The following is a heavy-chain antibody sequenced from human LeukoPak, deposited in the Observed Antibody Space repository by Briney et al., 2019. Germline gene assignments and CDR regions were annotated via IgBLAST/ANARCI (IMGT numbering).Heavy chain of an antibody. CDR2: IYPGDSDI. J-gene: IGHJ4*02. CDR1: GSIFTRYW. V-gene: IGHV5-51*01. D-gene: IGHD6-19*01. CDR3: AILSSGALYFDY. Sequence: KHGESLQISCQGSGSIFTRYWIGWVRQVPGKGLEWMGIIYPGDSDIRYSPSFQGQVTISTDNSISTAYLQWSSLKASDTAMYYCAILSSGALYFDYWGQGTLVTVSS.